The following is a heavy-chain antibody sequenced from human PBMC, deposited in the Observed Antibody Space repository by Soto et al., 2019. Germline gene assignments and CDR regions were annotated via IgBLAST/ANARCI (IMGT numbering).Heavy chain of an antibody. CDR2: LFYNDKDNSVTT. D-gene: IGHD3-3*01. Sequence: SETLSLTCTVSSGSISNFYWSWIRQPPGKGLEWIGYLFYNDKDNSVTTTYNPSLKSRVTMSVDMSENQFSLKLSSVTAADTAIYYCARGWFWSGPFNWFDPWGQGTLVTVSS. V-gene: IGHV4-59*01. CDR3: ARGWFWSGPFNWFDP. J-gene: IGHJ5*02. CDR1: SGSISNFY.